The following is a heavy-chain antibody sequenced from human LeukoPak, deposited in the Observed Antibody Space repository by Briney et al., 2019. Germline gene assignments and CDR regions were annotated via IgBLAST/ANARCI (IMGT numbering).Heavy chain of an antibody. J-gene: IGHJ4*02. CDR1: GFTFSTYW. CDR2: IKEDGSET. CDR3: ARDSFETDIDY. V-gene: IGHV3-7*01. D-gene: IGHD1-14*01. Sequence: GGSLRLSCAVSGFTFSTYWMSGVRQAPGKGLEWVANIKEDGSETYYVDSLKGRFTISRDNVKNSLYLQINSLRADDSAVYYCARDSFETDIDYWGQGTLVTVSS.